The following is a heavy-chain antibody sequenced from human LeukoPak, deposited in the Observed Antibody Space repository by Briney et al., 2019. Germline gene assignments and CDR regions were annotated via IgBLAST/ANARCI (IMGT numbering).Heavy chain of an antibody. D-gene: IGHD5-18*01. CDR3: ARAEYSYGPFDY. V-gene: IGHV4-39*07. Sequence: SETLSLTCTVSGGSISSSSYYWGWIRQPPGKGLEWIGSIYYSGSTYYNPSLKSRVTISVDTSKNQFSLKLSSVTAADTAVYYCARAEYSYGPFDYWGQVTLVTVSS. CDR1: GGSISSSSYY. CDR2: IYYSGST. J-gene: IGHJ4*02.